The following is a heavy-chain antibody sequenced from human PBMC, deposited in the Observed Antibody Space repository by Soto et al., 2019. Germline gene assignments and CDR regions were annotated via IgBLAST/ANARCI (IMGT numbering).Heavy chain of an antibody. V-gene: IGHV3-9*01. CDR2: IAWNSDII. Sequence: GGSLRLSCAASGFRFEDYAMHWVRQAPGKGLEWVSGIAWNSDIIGYADSVKGRFTISRDNARSTLYLQMNSLGAEDTAVYYCARVLPSSGWPPFDYWGQGTLVTVSS. CDR1: GFRFEDYA. J-gene: IGHJ4*02. D-gene: IGHD6-19*01. CDR3: ARVLPSSGWPPFDY.